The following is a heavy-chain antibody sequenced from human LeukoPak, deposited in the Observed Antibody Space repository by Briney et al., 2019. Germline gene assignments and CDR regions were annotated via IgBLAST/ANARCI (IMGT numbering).Heavy chain of an antibody. J-gene: IGHJ6*03. CDR2: MNPNSGNT. D-gene: IGHD6-13*01. CDR1: GYTFTSYD. CDR3: ARDLMDSSSWPTQYYYYYYMDV. V-gene: IGHV1-8*01. Sequence: ASVKVSCKASGYTFTSYDINWVRQATGQGLEWMGWMNPNSGNTGYAQKFQGRVTMTRNTSISTAYMELSSLRSEDTAVYYCARDLMDSSSWPTQYYYYYYMDVWGKGTTVTVSS.